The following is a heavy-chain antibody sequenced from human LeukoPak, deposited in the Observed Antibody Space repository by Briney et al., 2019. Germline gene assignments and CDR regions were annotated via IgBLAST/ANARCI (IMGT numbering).Heavy chain of an antibody. CDR2: ILYDGNNK. CDR1: GFSFSNYG. D-gene: IGHD1-26*01. J-gene: IGHJ6*02. V-gene: IGHV3-30*18. Sequence: GGSLRLSCAASGFSFSNYGMHLVRQAPGKGLEWVAVILYDGNNKHYAESVKGRFTISRDNSNNMLYLQMNSLRPEDTAVYYCAKDRLFGSGLNGPHYYYGMDVWGQGTAVTVSS. CDR3: AKDRLFGSGLNGPHYYYGMDV.